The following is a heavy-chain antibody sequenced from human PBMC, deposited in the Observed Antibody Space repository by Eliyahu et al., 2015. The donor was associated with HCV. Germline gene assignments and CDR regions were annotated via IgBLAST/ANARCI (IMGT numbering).Heavy chain of an antibody. D-gene: IGHD2-2*01. J-gene: IGHJ4*02. V-gene: IGHV3-23*01. Sequence: DVQLLQSGGGLEQPGGSLRLSCAASGFTFNNFAMTWVRQAPGKGLEWVSSISSSGANTYHADSVTGRFTISRDNSRNTLYLRMDSLKAEDTAVYYCGKGPSFCSSTGCPPDYWGQGVLVTVSS. CDR2: ISSSGANT. CDR3: GKGPSFCSSTGCPPDY. CDR1: GFTFNNFA.